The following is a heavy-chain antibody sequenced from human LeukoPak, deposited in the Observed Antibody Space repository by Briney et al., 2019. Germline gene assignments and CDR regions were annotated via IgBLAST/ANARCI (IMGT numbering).Heavy chain of an antibody. V-gene: IGHV5-51*01. D-gene: IGHD6-13*01. Sequence: GESLKISCKGSGYSFTSHWIGWVRQMPGKGLECMGIIYPGDSDTRYSPSFQGLVTISADKSISTAYLQWSSLKASDTAMYYCAIFHGYSSSWPPDYWGQGTLVTVSS. J-gene: IGHJ4*02. CDR3: AIFHGYSSSWPPDY. CDR2: IYPGDSDT. CDR1: GYSFTSHW.